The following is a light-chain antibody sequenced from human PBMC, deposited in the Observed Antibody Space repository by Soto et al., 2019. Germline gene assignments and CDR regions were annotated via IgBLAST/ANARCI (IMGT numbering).Light chain of an antibody. J-gene: IGLJ1*01. CDR2: DVT. CDR3: SSYSTSNTRQIV. Sequence: ALTQPASVSGSPGQSITISCTGTSSDVGGYNYVSWYQHHPGKAPKLIIYDVTNRPSGVSNPFSGSKSGNTASLTISGLQPEDEADYYCSSYSTSNTRQIVFGTGTKVTVL. V-gene: IGLV2-14*03. CDR1: SSDVGGYNY.